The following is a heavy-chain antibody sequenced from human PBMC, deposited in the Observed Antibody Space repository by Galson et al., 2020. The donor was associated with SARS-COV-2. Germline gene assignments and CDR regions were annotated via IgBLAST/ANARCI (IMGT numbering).Heavy chain of an antibody. CDR1: GFTFSSYE. CDR2: ISSSGSTI. D-gene: IGHD4-17*01. V-gene: IGHV3-48*03. J-gene: IGHJ4*02. Sequence: GGSLRLSCAASGFTFSSYEMNWVRQAPGKGLEWVSYISSSGSTIYYADSVKGRFTISRDNAKNSLYLQMNSLRAEDTAVYYCARGGQHDYGDYLGPMDYWGQGTLVTVSS. CDR3: ARGGQHDYGDYLGPMDY.